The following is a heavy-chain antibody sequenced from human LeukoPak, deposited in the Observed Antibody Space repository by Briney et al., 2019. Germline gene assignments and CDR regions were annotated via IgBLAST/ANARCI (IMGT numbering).Heavy chain of an antibody. D-gene: IGHD2/OR15-2a*01. CDR2: IIPIFGTA. J-gene: IGHJ5*02. CDR1: GGTFSSYA. V-gene: IGHV1-69*13. Sequence: ASVKVSCKASGGTFSSYAISWVRQAPGQGLEWMGGIIPIFGTANYAQKLLGRVTITADESTSTAYMELSSLRSEDTAVYYCARDRAPTRIGFDPWGQGTLVTVSS. CDR3: ARDRAPTRIGFDP.